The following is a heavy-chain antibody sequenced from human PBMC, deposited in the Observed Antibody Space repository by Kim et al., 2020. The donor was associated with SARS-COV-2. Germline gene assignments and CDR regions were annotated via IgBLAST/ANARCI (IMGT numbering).Heavy chain of an antibody. V-gene: IGHV1-69*13. CDR1: GCTFSSYA. J-gene: IGHJ4*02. CDR2: IIPIFGTA. D-gene: IGHD6-19*01. Sequence: SVKVSCKASGCTFSSYAISWVRQAPGQGLEWMGGIIPIFGTANYAQKFQGRVTITADESTSTAYMELSSLRSEDTAVYYCARVGAVAGTLVDYWGEGSLVSVSS. CDR3: ARVGAVAGTLVDY.